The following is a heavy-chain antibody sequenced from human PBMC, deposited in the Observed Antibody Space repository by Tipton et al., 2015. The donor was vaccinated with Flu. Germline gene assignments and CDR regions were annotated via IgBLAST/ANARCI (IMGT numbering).Heavy chain of an antibody. V-gene: IGHV1-69*15. Sequence: QSGPEVKKPGSSVKVSCKASGYTFSSYAISWVRQAPGQGLEWVGRIIPISATTDYAQKFQDRVTITADESTGTAYMELNSLRSEDTAVYYCARDTYSPGYGSPLYFDFWGPGTLVPVSA. CDR2: IIPISATT. CDR1: GYTFSSYA. J-gene: IGHJ4*02. D-gene: IGHD5-18*01. CDR3: ARDTYSPGYGSPLYFDF.